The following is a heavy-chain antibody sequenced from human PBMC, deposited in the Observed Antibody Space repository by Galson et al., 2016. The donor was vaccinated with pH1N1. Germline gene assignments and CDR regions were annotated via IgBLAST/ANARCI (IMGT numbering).Heavy chain of an antibody. Sequence: PRLSCAASGFTFSSYGMHWVRQAPGKGLEWVAVIWYDGSNKYYADSVKGRFTISRDNSKNTLYLQMNSLRAEDTAVYYCARHQGTGEWGYYFDYWGQGTLGTVSS. CDR2: IWYDGSNK. J-gene: IGHJ4*02. CDR1: GFTFSSYG. D-gene: IGHD7-27*01. CDR3: ARHQGTGEWGYYFDY. V-gene: IGHV3-33*01.